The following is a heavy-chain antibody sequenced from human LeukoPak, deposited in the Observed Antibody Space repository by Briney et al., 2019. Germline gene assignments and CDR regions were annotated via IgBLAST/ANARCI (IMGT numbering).Heavy chain of an antibody. CDR3: VRQLGGSGSY. CDR1: GFAVSNNY. Sequence: GGSLRLSCAASGFAVSNNYMTWVRQAPGKGLEWVASIKQDGNEKSYVDSVKGRFIISRDNPKNSLYLQMSSLRAEDTAVYYCVRQLGGSGSYWGQGTLVTVSS. D-gene: IGHD3-10*01. V-gene: IGHV3-7*01. J-gene: IGHJ4*02. CDR2: IKQDGNEK.